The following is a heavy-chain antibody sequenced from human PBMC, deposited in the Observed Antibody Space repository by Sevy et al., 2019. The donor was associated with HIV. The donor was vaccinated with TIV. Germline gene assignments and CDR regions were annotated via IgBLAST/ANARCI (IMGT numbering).Heavy chain of an antibody. Sequence: GGSLRLSCAASGFTFSSYGMSWVRQAPGKGLERVSSISGGGTGTYYADSVKGRFTVSRDNSKNTLYLQMNSLRAEDTAVYYCAKDLHIVVVTAIPQNYWGQGTLVTVSS. D-gene: IGHD2-21*02. CDR2: ISGGGTGT. V-gene: IGHV3-23*01. CDR3: AKDLHIVVVTAIPQNY. J-gene: IGHJ4*02. CDR1: GFTFSSYG.